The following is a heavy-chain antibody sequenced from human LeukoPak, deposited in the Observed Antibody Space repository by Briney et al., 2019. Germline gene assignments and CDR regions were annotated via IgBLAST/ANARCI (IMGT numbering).Heavy chain of an antibody. D-gene: IGHD1-26*01. Sequence: PGGSLRLSCAASGFTFDDSAMHWVRQAPGKGLEWVSGISWNSGNTGYADSVKGRFIISRDSAENSLYLQMNSLRSEDTAFYFCAKAVVGATPRGAFDIWGQGTRVTVSS. CDR3: AKAVVGATPRGAFDI. V-gene: IGHV3-9*01. J-gene: IGHJ3*02. CDR2: ISWNSGNT. CDR1: GFTFDDSA.